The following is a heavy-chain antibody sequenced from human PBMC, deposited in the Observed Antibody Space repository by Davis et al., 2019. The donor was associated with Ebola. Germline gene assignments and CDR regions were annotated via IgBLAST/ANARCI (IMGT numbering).Heavy chain of an antibody. Sequence: SVKVSCKASGGTFSSYTISWVRQAPGQGLEWMGRIIPILGIANYAQKFQGRVTITADESTSTAYMELSSLRSEDTAVYYCARVRLLWFGELLYHPAEIDYWGQGTLVTVSS. V-gene: IGHV1-69*02. J-gene: IGHJ4*02. CDR1: GGTFSSYT. CDR2: IIPILGIA. CDR3: ARVRLLWFGELLYHPAEIDY. D-gene: IGHD3-10*01.